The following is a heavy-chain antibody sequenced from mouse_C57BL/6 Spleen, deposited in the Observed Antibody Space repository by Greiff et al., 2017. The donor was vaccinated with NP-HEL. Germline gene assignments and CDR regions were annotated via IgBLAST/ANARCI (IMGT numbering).Heavy chain of an antibody. D-gene: IGHD1-1*01. V-gene: IGHV1-69*01. CDR3: ARITTVVARYFDV. CDR1: GYTFTSYW. Sequence: QVQLQQPGAELVMPGASVKLSCKASGYTFTSYWMHWVKQRPGQGLEWIGEIDPSDSYTNYNQKFKGKSTLTVDKSSSTAYMQLSSLTSEDSAVYYCARITTVVARYFDVWGTGTTVTVSS. J-gene: IGHJ1*03. CDR2: IDPSDSYT.